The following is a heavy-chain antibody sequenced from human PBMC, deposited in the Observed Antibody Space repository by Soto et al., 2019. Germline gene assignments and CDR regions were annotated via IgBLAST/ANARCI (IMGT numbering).Heavy chain of an antibody. J-gene: IGHJ4*02. CDR3: ASGGGEGATSGFDY. Sequence: VQLVQSGAEVKKPGSSVKVSCKASGGTFSSYAISWVRQAPGQGLEWMGGIIPIFGTANYAQKFQGRVTITADKSTSTAYMELSSLRSEDKAVYYWASGGGEGATSGFDYWGQGPLVTVSS. CDR1: GGTFSSYA. D-gene: IGHD1-26*01. V-gene: IGHV1-69*06. CDR2: IIPIFGTA.